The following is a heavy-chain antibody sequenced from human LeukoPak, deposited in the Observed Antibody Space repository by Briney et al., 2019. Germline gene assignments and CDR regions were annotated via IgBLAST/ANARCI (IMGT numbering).Heavy chain of an antibody. D-gene: IGHD6-13*01. CDR3: AKDGAAEQQLSGYFDL. V-gene: IGHV3-30*18. Sequence: PGRSLRLSCAASGFTFSRYGMHWVRQAPGKGLEWVAVISYDGNNKYYADSVKGRFTVSRDNSKNTLYLQLNSLRAEDTAVYYCAKDGAAEQQLSGYFDLWGRGTLVTVPS. J-gene: IGHJ2*01. CDR1: GFTFSRYG. CDR2: ISYDGNNK.